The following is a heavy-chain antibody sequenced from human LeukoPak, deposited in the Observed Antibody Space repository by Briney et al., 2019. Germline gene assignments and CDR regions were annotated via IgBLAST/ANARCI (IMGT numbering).Heavy chain of an antibody. D-gene: IGHD3-10*01. CDR1: GLTFSSYE. Sequence: PGGSLRLSCAASGLTFSSYEMNWVRLAPGKGLEWVSYISSSGSTIYYADSVKGRFTISRDNAKNSLYLQMNSLRAEDTAVYYCARDSAGSGSYVEYFEYWGQGTLVTVSS. CDR2: ISSSGSTI. CDR3: ARDSAGSGSYVEYFEY. J-gene: IGHJ4*02. V-gene: IGHV3-48*03.